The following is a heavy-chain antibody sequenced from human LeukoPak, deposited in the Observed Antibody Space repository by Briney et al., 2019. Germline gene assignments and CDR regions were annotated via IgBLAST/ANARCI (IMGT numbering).Heavy chain of an antibody. D-gene: IGHD1-20*01. CDR2: IYSGGST. CDR3: ARDITGAHDAFDT. V-gene: IGHV3-53*01. J-gene: IGHJ3*02. Sequence: PGGSLRLSCAASGFTVSSNYMTWVRQAPGKGLEWVSVIYSGGSTYYADSVKGRFTISRDNSKNTLYLQMNSLRAEDTAVYYCARDITGAHDAFDTWGQGTMVTVSS. CDR1: GFTVSSNY.